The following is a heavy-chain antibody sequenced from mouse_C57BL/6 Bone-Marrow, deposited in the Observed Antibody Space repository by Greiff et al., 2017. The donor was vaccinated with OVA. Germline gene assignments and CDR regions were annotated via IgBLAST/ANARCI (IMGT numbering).Heavy chain of an antibody. V-gene: IGHV1-55*01. CDR2: IYPGSGST. Sequence: QVQLQQPGAELVKPGASVKMSCKASGYTFTSYWITWVKQRPGQGLEWIGDIYPGSGSTNYNEKFKSKATLTVDTSSSTAYMQLSSLTSEDSAVYYCARYYGSRKGMMDYWGQGTSVTVSS. J-gene: IGHJ4*01. D-gene: IGHD1-1*01. CDR1: GYTFTSYW. CDR3: ARYYGSRKGMMDY.